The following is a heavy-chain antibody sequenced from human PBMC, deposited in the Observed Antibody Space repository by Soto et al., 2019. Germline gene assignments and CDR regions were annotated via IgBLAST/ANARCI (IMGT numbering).Heavy chain of an antibody. CDR1: GGSISSSSYY. CDR2: IYYSGST. Sequence: QLQLQESGPGLVKPSETLSLTCTVSGGSISSSSYYWGWIRQPPGKGLEWIGSIYYSGSTYYNPSRKSRVTISVDTSKTQFSLKLSSVTAAATAVYCCARHNPSSSWSDYWGQGTLVTVSS. V-gene: IGHV4-39*01. CDR3: ARHNPSSSWSDY. D-gene: IGHD6-13*01. J-gene: IGHJ4*02.